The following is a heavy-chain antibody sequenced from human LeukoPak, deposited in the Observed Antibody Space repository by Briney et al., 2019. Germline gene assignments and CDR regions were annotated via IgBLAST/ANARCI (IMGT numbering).Heavy chain of an antibody. J-gene: IGHJ3*02. V-gene: IGHV4-4*07. CDR3: ARDEFGWNDAFDI. D-gene: IGHD1-1*01. CDR1: GGSISSYY. CDR2: IYTSGST. Sequence: PSETLSLTCTVSGGSISSYYWSWIRQPAGKGLEWIGRIYTSGSTNYNPSFTSRVTMSVDTSKNQFSLKLSSVTAADTAVYYWARDEFGWNDAFDIWGQGTMVTVSS.